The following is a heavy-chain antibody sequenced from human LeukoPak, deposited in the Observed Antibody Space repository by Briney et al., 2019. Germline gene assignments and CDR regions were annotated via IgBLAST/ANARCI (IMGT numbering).Heavy chain of an antibody. CDR3: ARSQANSFGSGSYIDY. D-gene: IGHD3-10*01. V-gene: IGHV3-66*01. CDR2: IYSGGST. CDR1: GFTFSSYA. Sequence: PGGSLRLSCAASGFTFSSYAMSWVRQAPGKGLEWVSVIYSGGSTYYADSVRGRFTISRDNSKNTLYLQMNSLRAEDTAVYYCARSQANSFGSGSYIDYWGQGTLVTVSS. J-gene: IGHJ4*02.